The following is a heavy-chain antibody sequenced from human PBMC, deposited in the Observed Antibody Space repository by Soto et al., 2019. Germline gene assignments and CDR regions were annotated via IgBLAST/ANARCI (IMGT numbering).Heavy chain of an antibody. CDR1: GGSLSRCSYY. Sequence: SENLSLTYTVSGGSLSRCSYYWGWIRLPPGKGLEWIGSIYYSGSTYYNPSLKSRATISVDTSKNQFSLKLSSVTAADTAFYYCAREGALLFGGNSDYYSTMDVWGQGTTVTVS. CDR2: IYYSGST. J-gene: IGHJ6*02. V-gene: IGHV4-39*02. D-gene: IGHD2-21*02. CDR3: AREGALLFGGNSDYYSTMDV.